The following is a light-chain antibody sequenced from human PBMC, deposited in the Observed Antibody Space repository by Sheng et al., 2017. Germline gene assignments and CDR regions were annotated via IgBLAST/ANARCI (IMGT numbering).Light chain of an antibody. V-gene: IGKV3-15*01. Sequence: EIVLTQSPGTLSLSPGDRATLSCRASQSVSSNLAWYQQKPGQAPRLLIYGASTRATGIPARFSGSGSGTEFTLTISSLQSEDFAVYYCQQYNNWLTWTFGQGTKVEIK. J-gene: IGKJ1*01. CDR2: GAS. CDR1: QSVSSN. CDR3: QQYNNWLTWT.